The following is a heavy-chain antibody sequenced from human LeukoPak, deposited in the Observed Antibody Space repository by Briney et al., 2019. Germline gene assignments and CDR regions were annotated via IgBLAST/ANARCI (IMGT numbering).Heavy chain of an antibody. CDR2: VYSTGTP. V-gene: IGHV4-61*02. D-gene: IGHD3-10*01. CDR3: XRGLQEKDIIRGFDF. Sequence: TSSQTLSLTCSVSGDSISRRSSCWTWIRQPAGRGLERIGRVYSTGTPNYNPSLKSRLAMSVDTSKNQFSLTLNSVTAADTAVYXXXRGLQEKDIIRGFDFWGPGILVTVSS. CDR1: GDSISRRSSC. J-gene: IGHJ4*01.